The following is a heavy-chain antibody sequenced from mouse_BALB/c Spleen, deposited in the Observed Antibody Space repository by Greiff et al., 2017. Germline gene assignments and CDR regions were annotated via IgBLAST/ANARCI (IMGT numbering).Heavy chain of an antibody. V-gene: IGHV5-6*01. CDR3: ADGDYGNYESFAY. CDR2: ISSGGGYT. D-gene: IGHD2-1*01. CDR1: GFTFSSYG. J-gene: IGHJ3*01. Sequence: EVQVVESGGDLVKPGGSLKLSCAASGFTFSSYGMSWVRQTPDKRLEWVATISSGGGYTYYPDSVKGRITISRDNAKNTLYLQMSSLTSEDTAMYYCADGDYGNYESFAYWGQGTLVTVSA.